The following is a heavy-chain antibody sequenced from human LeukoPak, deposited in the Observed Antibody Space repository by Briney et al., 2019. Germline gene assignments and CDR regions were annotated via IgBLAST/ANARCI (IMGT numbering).Heavy chain of an antibody. J-gene: IGHJ4*02. V-gene: IGHV3-33*01. CDR3: AREWGRIAVAGGPGY. D-gene: IGHD6-19*01. Sequence: GESLRLSCEAPGFIFSNYGMHWVRQAPGKGLEWVALIWYDGKTKFHADSVKGRFTISRDNSGNTLFLQMSSLRVEDTAIYYCAREWGRIAVAGGPGYWGQGALVTVSS. CDR1: GFIFSNYG. CDR2: IWYDGKTK.